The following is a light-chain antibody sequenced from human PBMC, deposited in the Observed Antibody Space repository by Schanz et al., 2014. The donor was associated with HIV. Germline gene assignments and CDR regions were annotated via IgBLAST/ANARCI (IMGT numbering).Light chain of an antibody. V-gene: IGKV4-1*01. CDR2: WAS. CDR3: QQYYTTHPT. CDR1: QSVLYSSTSKDS. J-gene: IGKJ1*01. Sequence: DIVMTQSPDSLAVSLGERATINCKSSQSVLYSSTSKDSLAWYQQKPGQPPMLLIYWASTRESGVPGRFSGSESGTDSTIDISSLQAEDVAVYYCQQYYTTHPTFGQGTKVEIK.